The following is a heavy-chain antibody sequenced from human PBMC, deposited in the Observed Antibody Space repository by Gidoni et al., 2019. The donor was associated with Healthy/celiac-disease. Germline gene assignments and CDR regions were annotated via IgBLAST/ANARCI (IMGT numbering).Heavy chain of an antibody. CDR3: ARDSYYYYYYGMDV. CDR2: IYSGGST. Sequence: EVQLVESGGGLIHPGGSLRLSRAPSGFTVSRNYMSWVRQAPGKGLEWVSVIYSGGSTYYADSVKGRFTISRDNSKNTLYLQMNSLRAEDTAVYYCARDSYYYYYYGMDVWGQGTTVTVSS. V-gene: IGHV3-53*01. CDR1: GFTVSRNY. J-gene: IGHJ6*02.